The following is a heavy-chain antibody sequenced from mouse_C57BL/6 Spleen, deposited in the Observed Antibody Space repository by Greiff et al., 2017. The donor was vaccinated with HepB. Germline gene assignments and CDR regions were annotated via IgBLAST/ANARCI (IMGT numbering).Heavy chain of an antibody. J-gene: IGHJ4*01. Sequence: VQLQQSGAELVKPGASVKISCKASGYAFSSYWMNWVKQRPGKGLEWIGQIYPGDGDTNYNGKFKGKATLTADKSSSTAYMQLSSLTSEDSAVSFCARYSSGSYAMDYWGQGTSVTVSS. CDR3: ARYSSGSYAMDY. V-gene: IGHV1-80*01. CDR1: GYAFSSYW. CDR2: IYPGDGDT. D-gene: IGHD3-2*02.